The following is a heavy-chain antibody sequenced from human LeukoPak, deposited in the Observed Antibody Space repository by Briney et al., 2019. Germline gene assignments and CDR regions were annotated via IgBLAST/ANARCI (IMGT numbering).Heavy chain of an antibody. Sequence: GGSLRLSCAASGFTFSSYAMSWVRQAPGKGLEWVSAISGSGGSTYYADSVKGRFTISRDNSKHTLYLQMNSLRAEDTAVYYCAKSPPYCSSTSCNKRAFDYWGQGTLVTVSS. D-gene: IGHD2-2*02. V-gene: IGHV3-23*01. CDR1: GFTFSSYA. CDR2: ISGSGGST. J-gene: IGHJ4*02. CDR3: AKSPPYCSSTSCNKRAFDY.